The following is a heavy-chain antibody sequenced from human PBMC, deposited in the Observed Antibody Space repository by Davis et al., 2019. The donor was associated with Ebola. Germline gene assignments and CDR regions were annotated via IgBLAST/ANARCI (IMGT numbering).Heavy chain of an antibody. Sequence: GESLKISCKGSGYSFTTYWIAWVRQTPAKGLEWMGIIYPGDSDTRYSPSFEGQVTISVDRSISTAYLQWSSLKASDIAMYYCARHATMATRKDYFDPWGQGTLVTVSS. J-gene: IGHJ5*02. D-gene: IGHD4/OR15-4a*01. V-gene: IGHV5-51*01. CDR1: GYSFTTYW. CDR2: IYPGDSDT. CDR3: ARHATMATRKDYFDP.